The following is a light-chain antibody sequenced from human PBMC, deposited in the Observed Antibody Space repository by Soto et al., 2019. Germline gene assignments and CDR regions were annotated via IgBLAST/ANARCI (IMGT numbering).Light chain of an antibody. V-gene: IGLV6-57*03. CDR1: SGSIASNY. CDR3: QSYDSSTGV. J-gene: IGLJ3*02. CDR2: EDN. Sequence: FMLTQPHSVSESPGKTVTISCTRSSGSIASNYVQWYQQRPGSAPTTVIYEDNQRPSGVPDRFSGSIDSSSNSASLTISGLKTEDEADYYCQSYDSSTGVFGGGTKVTVL.